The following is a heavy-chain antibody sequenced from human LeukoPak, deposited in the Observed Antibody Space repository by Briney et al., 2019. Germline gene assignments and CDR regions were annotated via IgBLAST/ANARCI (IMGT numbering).Heavy chain of an antibody. Sequence: ASVKVSCKASGGTFSSYAFSWVRQAPGQGLEWMGWINPNSGGTNYAQKFQGRVTMTRDTSISTAYMELSRLRSDDTAVYYCARVGAVAGMAFDIWGQGTMVTVSS. V-gene: IGHV1-2*02. CDR1: GGTFSSYA. J-gene: IGHJ3*02. CDR2: INPNSGGT. CDR3: ARVGAVAGMAFDI. D-gene: IGHD6-19*01.